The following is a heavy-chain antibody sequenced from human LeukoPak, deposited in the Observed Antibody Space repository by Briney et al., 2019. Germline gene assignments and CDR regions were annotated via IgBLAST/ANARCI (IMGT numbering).Heavy chain of an antibody. D-gene: IGHD3-16*01. CDR1: GVSFSTTW. Sequence: GGSLRLSCAASGVSFSTTWMHWVRQAPGKGLMWVSHVSSDGSRTYADSVKGRFAVSRDNNKDMVYLQMSSLRAEDTAVYYCATDGAYGLTHWGQGTLVTVSS. CDR2: VSSDGSR. CDR3: ATDGAYGLTH. V-gene: IGHV3-74*01. J-gene: IGHJ4*02.